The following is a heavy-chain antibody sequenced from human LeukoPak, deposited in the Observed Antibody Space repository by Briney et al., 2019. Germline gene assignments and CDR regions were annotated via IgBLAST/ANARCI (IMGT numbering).Heavy chain of an antibody. Sequence: PSETLSLTCAVYGGSFSGYYWSWIRQPPGKGLEWIGEINHSRSTNYNPSLKSRVTISVDTSKNQFSLKLSSVTAADTAVYYCARGPLGLLRTYYYYGMDVWGKGTTVTVSS. D-gene: IGHD3-22*01. V-gene: IGHV4-34*01. CDR1: GGSFSGYY. J-gene: IGHJ6*04. CDR2: INHSRST. CDR3: ARGPLGLLRTYYYYGMDV.